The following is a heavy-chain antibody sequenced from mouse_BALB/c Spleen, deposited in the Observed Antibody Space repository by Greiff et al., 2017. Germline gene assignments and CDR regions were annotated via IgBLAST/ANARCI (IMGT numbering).Heavy chain of an antibody. CDR3: ARALPWYFDV. J-gene: IGHJ1*01. V-gene: IGHV1-4*02. CDR2: INPSSGYT. CDR1: GYTFTSYT. Sequence: VQLQQSAAELARPGASVKMSCKASGYTFTSYTMHWVKQRPGQGLEWIGYINPSSGYTEYNQKFKDKTTLTADKSSSTAYMQLSSLTSEDSAVYYCARALPWYFDVWGAGTTVTVSS.